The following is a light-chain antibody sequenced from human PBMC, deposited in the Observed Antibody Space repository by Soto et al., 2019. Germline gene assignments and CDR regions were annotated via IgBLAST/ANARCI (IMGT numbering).Light chain of an antibody. CDR3: HQYGDSPQT. V-gene: IGKV3-20*01. CDR2: GAS. Sequence: EIVFTQSPGTQSLSPGERATLSCRASQSVRSSHLAWYQQKPGQAPRLLIYGASTRATGIPDRFSGGGSGTDFTLTISRLEPEDFAVYFCHQYGDSPQTFGQGTKVDIK. CDR1: QSVRSSH. J-gene: IGKJ1*01.